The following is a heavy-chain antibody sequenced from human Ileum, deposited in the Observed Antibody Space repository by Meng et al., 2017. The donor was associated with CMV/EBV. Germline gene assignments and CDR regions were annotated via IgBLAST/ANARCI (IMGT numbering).Heavy chain of an antibody. Sequence: GESLKISCAASGFTFSSYSMNWVRQAPGKGLEWLGHISNSGSTIYYADSVKGRFTISRDNAKNSLYLQMNSLRAEDTALYYCAGQDCSSTRCSYHFYYGMDVWGQGTTVTCSS. D-gene: IGHD2-2*01. J-gene: IGHJ6*01. V-gene: IGHV3-48*04. CDR1: GFTFSSYS. CDR3: AGQDCSSTRCSYHFYYGMDV. CDR2: ISNSGSTI.